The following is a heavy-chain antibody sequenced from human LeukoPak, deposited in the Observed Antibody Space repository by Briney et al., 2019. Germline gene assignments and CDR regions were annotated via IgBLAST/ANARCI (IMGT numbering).Heavy chain of an antibody. Sequence: PGKSLRLSCAASGFTFSSYGLHWVRQAPGKGLAWVAVISSDGSNKYYADSVRGRFTISRDNSKNTLYLQMNSLRAEDTAVYYCAKDVVATGLWYFDLWGRGTLVTVSS. CDR2: ISSDGSNK. J-gene: IGHJ2*01. CDR1: GFTFSSYG. V-gene: IGHV3-30*18. D-gene: IGHD5-12*01. CDR3: AKDVVATGLWYFDL.